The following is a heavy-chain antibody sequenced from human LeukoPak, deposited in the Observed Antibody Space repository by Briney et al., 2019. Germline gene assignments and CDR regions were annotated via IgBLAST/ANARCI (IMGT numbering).Heavy chain of an antibody. CDR1: GFIVSSNY. D-gene: IGHD3-10*01. CDR2: IYGGDTT. Sequence: PGGSLRLSCAASGFIVSSNYMSWVRQAPGKGLEWLSVIYGGDTTYYADSVKGRFSISRDNSGNTLYLQMNGLRAEDTAVYYCARGAYVSDSFPLHYWGLGTLVTVSS. V-gene: IGHV3-66*01. J-gene: IGHJ4*02. CDR3: ARGAYVSDSFPLHY.